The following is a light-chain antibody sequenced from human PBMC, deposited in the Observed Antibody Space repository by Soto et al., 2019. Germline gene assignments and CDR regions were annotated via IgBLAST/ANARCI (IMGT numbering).Light chain of an antibody. CDR1: SSDVGGYNY. CDR2: DVS. CDR3: SSYTSSSTYV. Sequence: QSVLTQPASVSGSPRQSITISCTGTSSDVGGYNYVSWYQQYPGKVPKLMIYDVSNRPSGVSNRFSGSKSGNTASLTISGLQAEDEADYYCSSYTSSSTYVFGTGTKLTVL. V-gene: IGLV2-14*01. J-gene: IGLJ1*01.